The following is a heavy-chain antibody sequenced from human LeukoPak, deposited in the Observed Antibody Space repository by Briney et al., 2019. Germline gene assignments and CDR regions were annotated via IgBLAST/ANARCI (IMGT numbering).Heavy chain of an antibody. CDR1: GFTFSSYR. CDR2: LNPGGSSI. CDR3: ARSNQADDY. V-gene: IGHV3-74*01. D-gene: IGHD1-14*01. Sequence: GGALRLAFAVSGFTFSSYRSEWGREVPAKVVVWVARLNPGGSSITYADSVKGRFTISRDNATNTLYLQMDSLRAEATGVYYCARSNQADDYWGQGTLVTVSS. J-gene: IGHJ4*02.